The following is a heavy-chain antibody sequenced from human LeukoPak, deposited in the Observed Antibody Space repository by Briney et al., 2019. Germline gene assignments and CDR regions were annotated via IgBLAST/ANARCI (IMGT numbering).Heavy chain of an antibody. CDR2: IYHSGST. V-gene: IGHV4-4*02. CDR3: ARDGPRAMGY. J-gene: IGHJ4*02. Sequence: PSETLSLTCAVSGGSISSSNWWSWVRQPPGKGLEWIGEIYHSGSTNYNPSLKSRGTISVDKSKNQFSLKLSSVTAADTAVYYCARDGPRAMGYWGQGTLVTVSS. CDR1: GGSISSSNW. D-gene: IGHD5-18*01.